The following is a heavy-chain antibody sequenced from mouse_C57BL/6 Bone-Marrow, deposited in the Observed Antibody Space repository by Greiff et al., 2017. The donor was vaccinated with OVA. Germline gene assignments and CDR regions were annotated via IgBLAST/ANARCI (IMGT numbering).Heavy chain of an antibody. J-gene: IGHJ1*03. CDR3: AREDDYDWYFDV. D-gene: IGHD2-4*01. V-gene: IGHV1-82*01. CDR2: IYPGDGDT. Sequence: QVQLKQSGPELVKPGASVKISCKASGYALSSSWMNWVKQRPGKGLEWIGRIYPGDGDTNYNGKFKGKATLTADKSSSTAYMQLSSLTSEDSAVYFCAREDDYDWYFDVWGTGTTVTVSS. CDR1: GYALSSSW.